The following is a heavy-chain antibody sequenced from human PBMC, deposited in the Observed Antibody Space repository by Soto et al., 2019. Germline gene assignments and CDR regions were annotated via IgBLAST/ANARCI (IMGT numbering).Heavy chain of an antibody. CDR1: GGSITNSSYL. J-gene: IGHJ4*02. CDR3: SRIAVSGPRTGFDY. Sequence: SETLSLTCSVSGGSITNSSYLWGWVRQPPGKRLQWIGSVSHIGSTNYNPSLKSRFTISVGTSKTQSSLRLDSVTASDSAVYYCSRIAVSGPRTGFDYWGQGILVTVSS. V-gene: IGHV4-39*01. D-gene: IGHD6-19*01. CDR2: VSHIGST.